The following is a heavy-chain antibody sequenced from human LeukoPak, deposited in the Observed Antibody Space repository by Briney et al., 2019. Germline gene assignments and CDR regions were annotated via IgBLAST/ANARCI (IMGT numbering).Heavy chain of an antibody. CDR1: GFTFTRYW. J-gene: IGHJ4*02. CDR2: VKQDGSEE. V-gene: IGHV3-7*01. Sequence: GGSLRLSCAASGFTFTRYWMSWVRQAPGKGLEWVANVKQDGSEENYVDSVRGRFTISRDNAKNSLYLQMDSLRVDDTAVYYCVRGLQSRAYWGQGTLVTVSS. CDR3: VRGLQSRAY.